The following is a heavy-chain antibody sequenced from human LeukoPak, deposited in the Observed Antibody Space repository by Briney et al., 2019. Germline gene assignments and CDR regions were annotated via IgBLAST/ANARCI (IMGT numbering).Heavy chain of an antibody. CDR1: KFSFSNYG. J-gene: IGHJ4*02. D-gene: IGHD4-17*01. CDR3: AREWGPTVTFDY. CDR2: ISSSSSTI. V-gene: IGHV3-48*01. Sequence: GGSLRLSCAASKFSFSNYGMNWVRQAPGKGLEWISYISSSSSTIYYADSVKGRFTISRDNAESSLYLQMNSLRAEDTALYYCAREWGPTVTFDYWGQGTLVTVSS.